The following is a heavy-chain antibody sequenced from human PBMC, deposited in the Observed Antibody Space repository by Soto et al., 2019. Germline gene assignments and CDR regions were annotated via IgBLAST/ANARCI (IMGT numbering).Heavy chain of an antibody. CDR1: GVTCGSYD. Sequence: GVSLRLSWAAAGVTCGSYDMHCVRQAPGEGLEWVAVISYDGSNKYYADSVKGRFTISIDNSKNTLYLQMNSLRTEDTAVYYCATQIVAPTSAYWGHRTLVPVSS. J-gene: IGHJ4*01. CDR2: ISYDGSNK. V-gene: IGHV3-30*03. CDR3: ATQIVAPTSAY. D-gene: IGHD2-15*01.